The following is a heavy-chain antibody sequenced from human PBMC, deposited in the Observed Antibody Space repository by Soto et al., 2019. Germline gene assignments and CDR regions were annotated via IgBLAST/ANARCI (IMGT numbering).Heavy chain of an antibody. CDR1: GGSFSGYY. Sequence: QVQLQQWGAGLLKPSETLSLTCAVYGGSFSGYYWSWIRQPPGKGLEWIGEINHSGSTNYNPSLTSQVTIPVDTSKNQFSLKLSAVTAADTAVYYCARGRITMVRGVRGGWFDPWGQGTLVTVSS. CDR2: INHSGST. D-gene: IGHD3-10*01. J-gene: IGHJ5*02. CDR3: ARGRITMVRGVRGGWFDP. V-gene: IGHV4-34*01.